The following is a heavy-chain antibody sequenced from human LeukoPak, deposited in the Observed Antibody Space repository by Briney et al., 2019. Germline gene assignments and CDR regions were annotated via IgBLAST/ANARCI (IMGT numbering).Heavy chain of an antibody. Sequence: AGSLRLSCAAPGFIFASYSINWVRQAPGKGLEWVSSISSSSIYIFYADSVKGRFTISRDNAKNSLYLQMNSLRAEDTAVYYCAKDSRSSPECFQHWGQGTLVTVSS. V-gene: IGHV3-21*04. J-gene: IGHJ1*01. CDR2: ISSSSIYI. CDR1: GFIFASYS. D-gene: IGHD6-6*01. CDR3: AKDSRSSPECFQH.